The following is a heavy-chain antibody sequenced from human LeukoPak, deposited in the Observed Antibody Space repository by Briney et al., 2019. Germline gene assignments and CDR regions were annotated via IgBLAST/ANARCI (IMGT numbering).Heavy chain of an antibody. Sequence: GGSLRLSCVASGSTFSSSWMSWVRRAPGKGLEWVATINQNGGVKYYVDSVKGRFTISRDNAKTSLFLQMNSLRIDDTAMYYCTRTVNSASDFWGQGTLVTVSS. V-gene: IGHV3-7*03. D-gene: IGHD4-23*01. J-gene: IGHJ4*02. CDR1: GSTFSSSW. CDR3: TRTVNSASDF. CDR2: INQNGGVK.